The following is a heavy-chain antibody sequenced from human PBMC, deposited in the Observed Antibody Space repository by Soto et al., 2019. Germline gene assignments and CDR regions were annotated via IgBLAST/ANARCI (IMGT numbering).Heavy chain of an antibody. CDR3: ARRVRCYESQGWFDP. D-gene: IGHD3-16*01. V-gene: IGHV4-39*01. Sequence: SETLSLSCTVSGGSISSFAYYWGWIRQPPGKGLEWIGTVYYNENTYYNPSLKSVVTISVDTAKNQFSLNLRFVTAADTATYLCARRVRCYESQGWFDPWGLGTLVTVSS. CDR1: GGSISSFAYY. J-gene: IGHJ5*02. CDR2: VYYNENT.